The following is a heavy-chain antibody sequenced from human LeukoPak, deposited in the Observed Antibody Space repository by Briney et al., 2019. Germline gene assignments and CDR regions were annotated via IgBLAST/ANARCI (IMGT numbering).Heavy chain of an antibody. D-gene: IGHD6-13*01. CDR2: IIPILGIA. Sequence: ASVKVSCKASGGTFSSYAISWVRQAPGKGLEWMGRIIPILGIANYAQKFQGRVTITADKSTSTASMELSSLRSEDTAVYYCARDERYSSSRSPLDYWGQGTLLTVSS. CDR3: ARDERYSSSRSPLDY. CDR1: GGTFSSYA. J-gene: IGHJ4*02. V-gene: IGHV1-69*04.